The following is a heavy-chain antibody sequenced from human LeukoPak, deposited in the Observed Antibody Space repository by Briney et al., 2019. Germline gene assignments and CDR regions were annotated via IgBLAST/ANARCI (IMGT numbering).Heavy chain of an antibody. CDR3: ARVVVVVAATHIDY. CDR2: INHMGSA. V-gene: IGHV4-34*01. CDR1: GGSFSGYY. D-gene: IGHD2-15*01. Sequence: SSETLSLTCAVYGGSFSGYYWSWIRQPPGKGLEWIGEINHMGSANYNPSLKSRVTISVAQSKHQFSLKLSSVTAADTAVYYCARVVVVVAATHIDYWGQGTLVTVSS. J-gene: IGHJ4*02.